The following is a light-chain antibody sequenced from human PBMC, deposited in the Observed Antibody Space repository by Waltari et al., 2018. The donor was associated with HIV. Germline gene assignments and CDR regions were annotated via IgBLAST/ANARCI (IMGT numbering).Light chain of an antibody. CDR3: QQYNNWHT. Sequence: ETVMTQSPATLSVSPGERATLSCRASQSVSNNLAWYQQKPGQAPRLLIYGASTRAADIPARVSGSGSGTEFTLTITSLQSEDSALYYCQQYNNWHTFGQGTKLEIK. J-gene: IGKJ2*01. V-gene: IGKV3-15*01. CDR1: QSVSNN. CDR2: GAS.